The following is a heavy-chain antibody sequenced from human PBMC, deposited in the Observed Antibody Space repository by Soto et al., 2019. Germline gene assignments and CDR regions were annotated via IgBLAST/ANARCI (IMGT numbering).Heavy chain of an antibody. CDR3: ATGGHNDGDNFYHGMDV. D-gene: IGHD2-21*02. CDR2: VIPLFDTA. CDR1: GGIFTNNA. V-gene: IGHV1-69*01. Sequence: QVQVVQSGAEVKKPGSSVKVSCKVSGGIFTNNAISWVRQAPGQGLEWLGGVIPLFDTAYYAQIFRGRLRIPADGATTTAYMELSGLTSADTAVYFCATGGHNDGDNFYHGMDVWGQGTTVTVS. J-gene: IGHJ6*02.